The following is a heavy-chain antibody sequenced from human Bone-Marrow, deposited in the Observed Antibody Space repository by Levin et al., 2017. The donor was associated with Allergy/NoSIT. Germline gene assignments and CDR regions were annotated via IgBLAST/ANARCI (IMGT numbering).Heavy chain of an antibody. J-gene: IGHJ5*02. D-gene: IGHD2/OR15-2a*01. CDR2: IWHDGSNK. CDR1: GFSFSAYA. V-gene: IGHV3-33*01. CDR3: ARDLLRLSLHNWFDP. Sequence: GESLKISCAASGFSFSAYAIHWARQAPGKGLEWVALIWHDGSNKVYADSVKGRFTVSRDNSRNTVYLQMDNLRDEDTAIYYCARDLLRLSLHNWFDPWGQGTLVTVSS.